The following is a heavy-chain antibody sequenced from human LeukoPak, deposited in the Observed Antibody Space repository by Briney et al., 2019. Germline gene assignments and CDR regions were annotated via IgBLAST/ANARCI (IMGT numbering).Heavy chain of an antibody. D-gene: IGHD2-15*01. CDR1: GFTFSNYG. Sequence: GGSLRLSCAASGFTFSNYGMSWVRQAPGKGLEWVSDISSNGGSTYYADSVKGRFTNARDNSKNTLYLQMNSLRAEDTAVYYCAKDDCSGGSCYSGHDHWGQGTLVTVSS. J-gene: IGHJ4*02. CDR3: AKDDCSGGSCYSGHDH. V-gene: IGHV3-23*01. CDR2: ISSNGGST.